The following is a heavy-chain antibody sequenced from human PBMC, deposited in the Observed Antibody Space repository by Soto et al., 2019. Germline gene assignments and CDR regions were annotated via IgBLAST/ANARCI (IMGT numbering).Heavy chain of an antibody. D-gene: IGHD2-15*01. CDR1: GFTFDDYA. V-gene: IGHV3-9*01. Sequence: EVQLVESGGGLVQPGRSLRLSCAASGFTFDDYAMHWVRQAPGKGLEWVSGISWNSGSIGYADSVKGRFTISRDNAKNSLYLQMNILRAEDTALYYCAKARRFYCSGGSCYSGSFDYWGQGTLVTVSS. CDR2: ISWNSGSI. CDR3: AKARRFYCSGGSCYSGSFDY. J-gene: IGHJ4*02.